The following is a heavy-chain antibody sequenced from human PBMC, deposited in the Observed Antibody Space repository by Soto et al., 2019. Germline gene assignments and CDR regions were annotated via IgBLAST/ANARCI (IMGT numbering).Heavy chain of an antibody. J-gene: IGHJ4*02. CDR1: GFTFSTYA. CDR2: ISAGGVAT. V-gene: IGHV3-23*01. CDR3: AKRLTSGDEGF. D-gene: IGHD2-21*02. Sequence: EVQLLESGGGLVQPGGSLRLSCAASGFTFSTYAMSWVRQVPGRGLECVSAISAGGVATYYADSVMGRFTISRDNSRNTLYLQMNSLRGEDTAVYYCAKRLTSGDEGFWGRGTLVTVSS.